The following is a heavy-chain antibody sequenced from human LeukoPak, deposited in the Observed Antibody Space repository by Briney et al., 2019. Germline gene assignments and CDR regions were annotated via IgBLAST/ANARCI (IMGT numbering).Heavy chain of an antibody. J-gene: IGHJ5*02. V-gene: IGHV4-59*01. D-gene: IGHD6-13*01. CDR3: ARHTSSSWYSGWFDP. Sequence: SETLSLTRTVSGGSISSYYWSWIPQPPGKGLEWIGYIYYSGSTNYNPSLKSRVTISVDTSKNQFSLKLSSVTAAVTAGYYCARHTSSSWYSGWFDPWGRGTLVTVSS. CDR1: GGSISSYY. CDR2: IYYSGST.